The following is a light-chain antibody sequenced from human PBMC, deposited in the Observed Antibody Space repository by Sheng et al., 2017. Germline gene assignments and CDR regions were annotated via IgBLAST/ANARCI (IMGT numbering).Light chain of an antibody. J-gene: IGKJ3*01. CDR3: QQANSFPLT. CDR2: AAS. V-gene: IGKV1-12*01. Sequence: DIQMTQSPSSVSASVGDTVTITCRASQGLSSWLAWYQQKPGKAPKLLISAASNLQTGVPSRFSGSGFGTDFTLTITGLQPEDLATYYCQQANSFPLTFGPGTKVEIK. CDR1: QGLSSW.